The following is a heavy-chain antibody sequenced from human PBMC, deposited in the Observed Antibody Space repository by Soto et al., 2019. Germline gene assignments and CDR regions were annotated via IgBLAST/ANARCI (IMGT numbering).Heavy chain of an antibody. J-gene: IGHJ4*02. D-gene: IGHD3-3*01. CDR3: AKGFRSLEWYSLAPFDY. Sequence: GVLRLSCVASGFTFDTYALNWVRQAPGKGLEWVSAIGSSGSTYYADSVKGRFTISRDTPKKTLYLQMNSLRVEDTAKYYCAKGFRSLEWYSLAPFDYWGQGALVTVS. CDR2: IGSSGST. V-gene: IGHV3-23*01. CDR1: GFTFDTYA.